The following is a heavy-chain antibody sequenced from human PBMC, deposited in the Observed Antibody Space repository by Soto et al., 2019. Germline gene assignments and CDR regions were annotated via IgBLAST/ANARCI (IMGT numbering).Heavy chain of an antibody. CDR2: IYYSGTT. V-gene: IGHV4-59*08. CDR3: ARRYGYSFDY. D-gene: IGHD5-18*01. J-gene: IGHJ4*02. CDR1: VASIISYY. Sequence: QVQLQESGPELWNPSETLSLTCTVSVASIISYYGGWIRQPPGKGREWIGYIYYSGTTNYNPSLKSRVTISVDTSKNQLSLKLSSVTAADTAVYYCARRYGYSFDYWGQGTLVTVSS.